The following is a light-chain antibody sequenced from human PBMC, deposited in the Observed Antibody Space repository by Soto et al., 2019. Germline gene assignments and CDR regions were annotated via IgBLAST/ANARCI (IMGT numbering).Light chain of an antibody. CDR2: DAS. CDR1: QSISSW. CDR3: QQDNSYPWT. Sequence: EIQMTQSPSTLSASVGDRVTITCRASQSISSWLAWYQQKPGKAPKLLIYDASSLESGVPSRFSGSGSGTDFTLTISRLQPDDVATYYCQQDNSYPWTFGQGTKVEIK. V-gene: IGKV1-5*01. J-gene: IGKJ1*01.